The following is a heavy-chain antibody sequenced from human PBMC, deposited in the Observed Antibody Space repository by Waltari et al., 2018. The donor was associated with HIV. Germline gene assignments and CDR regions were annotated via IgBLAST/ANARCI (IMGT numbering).Heavy chain of an antibody. D-gene: IGHD5-12*01. J-gene: IGHJ4*02. Sequence: QVQLQESGPGLVKPSQTLSLTCTVSGGSISSGSYYWSWIRQPAGKGLEWIGRIYTSGSTNYNPSLKSRVTISVDTSKNQFSLKLSSVTAADTAVYYCARDGPYEDWGQGTLVTVSS. CDR3: ARDGPYED. V-gene: IGHV4-61*02. CDR1: GGSISSGSYY. CDR2: IYTSGST.